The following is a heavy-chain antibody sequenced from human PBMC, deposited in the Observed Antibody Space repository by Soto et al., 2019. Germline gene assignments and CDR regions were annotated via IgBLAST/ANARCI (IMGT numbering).Heavy chain of an antibody. CDR1: GFTFSSYS. CDR3: ERLYYYDSRGYPDY. CDR2: ISSSSSDI. D-gene: IGHD3-22*01. V-gene: IGHV3-21*01. J-gene: IGHJ4*02. Sequence: GGSLRLSCAASGFTFSSYSMNWVRQAPGKGLEWVSSISSSSSDIYYADSVKGRFTISRDNAKNSLYVQMNSLRAEDTAVYYCERLYYYDSRGYPDYWGQGTLVTVSS.